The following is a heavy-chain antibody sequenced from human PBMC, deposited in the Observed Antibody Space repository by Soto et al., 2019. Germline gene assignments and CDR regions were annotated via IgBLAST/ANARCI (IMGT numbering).Heavy chain of an antibody. V-gene: IGHV4-59*01. Sequence: VQLQESGPRLVRPSETLSLSCTVSGGSISAYYWNWIRQPPGRGLEWIGYISNTGNTNYNPSLKRRVSIAVDTSKNQVSRNLRAVTGEDTALYYCERDSAVGSSKRGFEYWGQGTLVTVSS. J-gene: IGHJ4*02. CDR2: ISNTGNT. D-gene: IGHD2-2*01. CDR1: GGSISAYY. CDR3: ERDSAVGSSKRGFEY.